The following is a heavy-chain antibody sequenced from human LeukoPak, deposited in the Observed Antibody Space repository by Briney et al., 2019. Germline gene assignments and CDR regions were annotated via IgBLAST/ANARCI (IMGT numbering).Heavy chain of an antibody. CDR1: GGSINSYY. D-gene: IGHD5-24*01. J-gene: IGHJ5*02. V-gene: IGHV4-59*01. CDR2: IYYSVST. Sequence: SETLSLTCTVSGGSINSYYWSWIRQPPGKGLEWMGYIYYSVSTNYNPSLKSRVTISVDTSKNQFSLKMSSVTAADTAVYYCARARDGHINNWFDPWGQGTPVTVSS. CDR3: ARARDGHINNWFDP.